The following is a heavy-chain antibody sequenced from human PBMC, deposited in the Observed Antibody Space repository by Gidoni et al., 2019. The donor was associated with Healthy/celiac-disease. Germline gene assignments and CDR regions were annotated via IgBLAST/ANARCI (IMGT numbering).Heavy chain of an antibody. CDR1: GGSISSYY. CDR2: IYYSGST. V-gene: IGHV4-59*01. CDR3: ARSRDYGSGSYYINYYYGMDV. Sequence: QVQLQESGPGLVKPSETLSLTCTVSGGSISSYYWSWIRQPPGKGLEWIGYIYYSGSTNYNPSLKSRVTISVDTSKNQFSLKLSSVTAADTAVYYCARSRDYGSGSYYINYYYGMDVWGQGTTVTVSS. D-gene: IGHD3-10*01. J-gene: IGHJ6*02.